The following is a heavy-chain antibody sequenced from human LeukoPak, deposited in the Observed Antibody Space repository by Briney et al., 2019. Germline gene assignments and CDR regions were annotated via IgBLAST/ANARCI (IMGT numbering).Heavy chain of an antibody. CDR2: MYYSGST. CDR3: AREYSSSSWIDY. Sequence: PSQTLSLTCTVSGGSISSGDYYWSWIRQPPGKGLEWIAYMYYSGSTYYNPSLKSRVTMSADTSKNQFSLKLSSVTAADTAVYYCAREYSSSSWIDYWGQGTLVTVSS. V-gene: IGHV4-30-4*01. CDR1: GGSISSGDYY. J-gene: IGHJ4*02. D-gene: IGHD6-6*01.